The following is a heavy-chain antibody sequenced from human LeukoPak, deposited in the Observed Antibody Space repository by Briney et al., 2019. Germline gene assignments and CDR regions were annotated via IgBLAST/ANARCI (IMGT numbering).Heavy chain of an antibody. Sequence: SETLSLTCTVSGASISNFYWSWIRQPPGKGLEWIGYIYYSGSTNYNPSLKSRVTISVDTSKNQFSLKLSSVTAADTAVYYCARGSTVVAARPYFDYWGQGTLVTVSS. CDR1: GASISNFY. CDR3: ARGSTVVAARPYFDY. CDR2: IYYSGST. D-gene: IGHD2-15*01. J-gene: IGHJ4*02. V-gene: IGHV4-59*01.